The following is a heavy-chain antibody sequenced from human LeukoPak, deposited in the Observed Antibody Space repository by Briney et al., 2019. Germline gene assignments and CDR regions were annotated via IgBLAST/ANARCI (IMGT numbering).Heavy chain of an antibody. CDR2: ILYDGSNK. CDR3: ARDGARISVYIDN. J-gene: IGHJ4*02. V-gene: IGHV3-33*01. CDR1: AFTFSNYV. Sequence: GGALRLSCPASAFTFSNYVLNGVRQALDKGLKSLTVILYDGSNKYYADPVKGRFAISRYNSNNRLYLQMNSLIAEYRAVYYCARDGARISVYIDNWGRGSLVTVSS. D-gene: IGHD3-22*01.